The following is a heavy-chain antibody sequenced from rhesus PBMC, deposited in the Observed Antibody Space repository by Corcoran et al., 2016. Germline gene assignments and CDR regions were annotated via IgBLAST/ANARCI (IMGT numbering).Heavy chain of an antibody. CDR1: GFSIITRGMG. Sequence: QVTLKESGPALVKPTQTLTLTCTFSGFSIITRGMGVGWIRPPPGKALEWLALIYWDDDKYYNTSLKSRLTISKDTSKNQVVLTMTKMDPVDTATYYCARKGSSGWYYFDYWGQGVLVTVSS. J-gene: IGHJ4*01. CDR2: IYWDDDK. CDR3: ARKGSSGWYYFDY. D-gene: IGHD6-31*01. V-gene: IGHV2-174*01.